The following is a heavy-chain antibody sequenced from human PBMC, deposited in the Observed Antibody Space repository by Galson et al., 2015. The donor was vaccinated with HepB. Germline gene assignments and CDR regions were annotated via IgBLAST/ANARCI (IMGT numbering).Heavy chain of an antibody. CDR1: GYTLTELS. J-gene: IGHJ6*02. V-gene: IGHV1-24*01. D-gene: IGHD2/OR15-2a*01. Sequence: SVKVSCKVSGYTLTELSMHWVRQAPGKGLEWMGGFDPEDGETIYAQKFQGRVTMTEDTSTDTAYMELSSLRSEDTAVYYCATTASQYIPYYYYGMDVWGQGTTVTVSS. CDR2: FDPEDGET. CDR3: ATTASQYIPYYYYGMDV.